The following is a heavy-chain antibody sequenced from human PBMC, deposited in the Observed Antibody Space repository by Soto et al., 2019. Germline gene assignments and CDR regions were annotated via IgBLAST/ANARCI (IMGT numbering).Heavy chain of an antibody. CDR3: ARILIRQWGEYDSSDFLHFDI. V-gene: IGHV4-34*01. D-gene: IGHD3-22*01. CDR1: GGSFSGYY. CDR2: INHSGST. J-gene: IGHJ3*02. Sequence: SETLSLTCAVYGGSFSGYYWTWIRQPPGTGLEWIGEINHSGSTNYNPSLKSRVTISVDTSKNQFSLKLSSVTAADTAVYYCARILIRQWGEYDSSDFLHFDIWGQGTMVT.